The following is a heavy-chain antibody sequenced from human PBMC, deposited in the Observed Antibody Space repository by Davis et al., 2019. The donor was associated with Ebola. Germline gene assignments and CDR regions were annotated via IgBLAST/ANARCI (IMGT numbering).Heavy chain of an antibody. CDR1: GYTFTDYY. CDR3: ARVFGATYGMDV. V-gene: IGHV1-2*02. J-gene: IGHJ6*02. Sequence: ASVKVSCKASGYTFTDYYIHWVRQAPGQGLEWMGWINPNSGGTSYAQKFQGRVTMTRDTSISTAYMDLSRLRSDDTALYYCARVFGATYGMDVWGQGTTVTVSS. D-gene: IGHD3-10*02. CDR2: INPNSGGT.